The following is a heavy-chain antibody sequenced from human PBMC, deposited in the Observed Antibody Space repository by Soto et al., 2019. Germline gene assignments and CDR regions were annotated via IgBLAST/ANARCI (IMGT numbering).Heavy chain of an antibody. D-gene: IGHD3-16*01. CDR2: LYYSDNT. CDR1: GGSISPFY. CDR3: ARVGGVAARTFDY. V-gene: IGHV4-59*01. Sequence: LSLTCTVSGGSISPFYWSWVRQPPGKGLEWIGYLYYSDNTNYNPSLKSRVTISVDASKNQVSLRLTSVTAADTAVYYCARVGGVAARTFDYWGQGTVVTVSS. J-gene: IGHJ4*02.